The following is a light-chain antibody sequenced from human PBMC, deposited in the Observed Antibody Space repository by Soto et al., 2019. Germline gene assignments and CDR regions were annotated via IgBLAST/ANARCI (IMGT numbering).Light chain of an antibody. CDR1: QSVCSRC. CDR2: GAS. V-gene: IGKV3-20*01. J-gene: IGKJ1*01. CDR3: QHYGTTPWT. Sequence: EIVLTQSPGTLSLSPGERVTLSCRASQSVCSRCLAWYQQKPGQSPRLLIYGASSRATGIPDRFSGSGSGTDFTLTISRLEPKDFAVYYCQHYGTTPWTFGQGTKVGIK.